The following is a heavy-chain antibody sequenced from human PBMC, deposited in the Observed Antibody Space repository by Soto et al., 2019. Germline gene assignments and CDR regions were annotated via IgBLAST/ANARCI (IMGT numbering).Heavy chain of an antibody. CDR3: ARVYGDYPYLDAFDI. CDR1: GGSISSYY. J-gene: IGHJ3*02. D-gene: IGHD4-17*01. V-gene: IGHV4-59*01. Sequence: QVQLQESGPGLVKPSETLSLTCTVSGGSISSYYWSWIRQPPGKGLEWIGYIYYSGSTNYNPSLKSRVTISVDPSKNPFSLKLSSVTAADTAVYYCARVYGDYPYLDAFDIWGQGTMVTVSS. CDR2: IYYSGST.